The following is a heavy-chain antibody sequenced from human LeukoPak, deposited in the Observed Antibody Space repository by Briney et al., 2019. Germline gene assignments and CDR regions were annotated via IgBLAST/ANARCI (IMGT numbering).Heavy chain of an antibody. CDR2: ISHDGSNQ. D-gene: IGHD5-18*01. Sequence: GGSLRLSCAASGLTFRSFGMRWVRQAPGKGLEWVATISHDGSNQYYADSVKGRFTISRDNSQNTLYLQMNGLRAEDTAVYYCAKKVADTAMVGHMDVWGQGTTVTVYS. CDR1: GLTFRSFG. CDR3: AKKVADTAMVGHMDV. V-gene: IGHV3-30*18. J-gene: IGHJ6*02.